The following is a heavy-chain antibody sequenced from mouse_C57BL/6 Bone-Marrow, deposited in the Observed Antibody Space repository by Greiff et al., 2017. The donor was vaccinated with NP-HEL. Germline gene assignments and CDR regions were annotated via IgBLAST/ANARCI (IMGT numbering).Heavy chain of an antibody. V-gene: IGHV1-15*01. CDR1: GYTLTDYE. D-gene: IGHD2-2*01. CDR3: TRSSMVTTWDAMDY. J-gene: IGHJ4*01. CDR2: IDPETGGT. Sequence: QVQLQQSGAELVRPGASVTLSCKASGYTLTDYEMHWVKQTPVHGLEWIGAIDPETGGTAYNQKFKGKAILTADKSSSTAYMELRSLTSEDSAVYYCTRSSMVTTWDAMDYWGQGTSVTVSS.